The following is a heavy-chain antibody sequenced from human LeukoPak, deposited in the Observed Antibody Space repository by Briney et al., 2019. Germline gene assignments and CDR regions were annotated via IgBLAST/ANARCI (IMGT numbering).Heavy chain of an antibody. CDR3: AREAIFGVVPEYYFDS. J-gene: IGHJ4*02. CDR2: ISRTGST. D-gene: IGHD3-3*01. CDR1: GGSISAHY. V-gene: IGHV4-4*07. Sequence: SETLSLTCTVSGGSISAHYWSWIRQSAEKGLEWIGRISRTGSTNYNPSLKSRVTMSVDTSKNQFSLKLTTVTAADTAVYYCAREAIFGVVPEYYFDSWGRGTLVTVSS.